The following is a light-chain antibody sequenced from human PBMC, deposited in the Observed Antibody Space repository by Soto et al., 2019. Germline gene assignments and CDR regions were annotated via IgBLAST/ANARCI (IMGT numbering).Light chain of an antibody. CDR3: QHYNSFLT. Sequence: DIQMTQSPSTLSASVGDRVTITCRASQSISSWLAWYQQKPGKAPKLLIYKASSLDSGVPSRFSGSGSGTEFTLTISSLQPDDFATYYCQHYNSFLTFGGGTKVEIK. CDR2: KAS. J-gene: IGKJ4*01. V-gene: IGKV1-5*03. CDR1: QSISSW.